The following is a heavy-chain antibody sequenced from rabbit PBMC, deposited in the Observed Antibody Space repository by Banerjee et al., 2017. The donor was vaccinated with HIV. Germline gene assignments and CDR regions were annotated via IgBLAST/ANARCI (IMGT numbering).Heavy chain of an antibody. CDR2: IDAGSSGNT. J-gene: IGHJ4*01. V-gene: IGHV1S40*01. Sequence: QSLEESGGGLVKPGASLTLTCTASGFTLSSYWMCWVRQAPGKGLEWIACIDAGSSGNTYYANWAKGRFTISKTSSTTVTLQMTSLTAADTATYFCARDWAADSSTHYDLWGPGTLVTVS. CDR1: GFTLSSYW. D-gene: IGHD8-1*01. CDR3: ARDWAADSSTHYDL.